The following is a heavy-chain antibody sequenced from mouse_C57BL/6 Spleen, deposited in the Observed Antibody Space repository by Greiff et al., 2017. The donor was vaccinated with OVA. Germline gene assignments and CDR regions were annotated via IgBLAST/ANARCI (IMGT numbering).Heavy chain of an antibody. CDR2: IDPSDSET. CDR1: GYTFTSYW. V-gene: IGHV1-52*01. J-gene: IGHJ4*01. CDR3: ARWGVTPHYYAMDY. Sequence: VQLQQPGAELVRPGSSVKLSCKASGYTFTSYWMHWVKQRPIQGLEWIGNIDPSDSETHYNQKFKDKATLTVDKSSSTAYMQLSSLTSEDSAVYYCARWGVTPHYYAMDYWGQGTSVTVSS. D-gene: IGHD2-3*01.